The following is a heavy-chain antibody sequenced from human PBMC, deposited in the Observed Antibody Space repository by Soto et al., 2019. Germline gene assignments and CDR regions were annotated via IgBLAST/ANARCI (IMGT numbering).Heavy chain of an antibody. CDR2: LWYDGNNK. J-gene: IGHJ6*02. Sequence: GGSLRLSCVASGFSFSSNVTHWVRQAPGKGLEWVAALWYDGNNKNYAESVKGRFTISRDNSKTTLYLEMNSLRREDTAVYYCARDIYDTTGFYPSMDVWGQGTTVTVSS. CDR1: GFSFSSNV. CDR3: ARDIYDTTGFYPSMDV. V-gene: IGHV3-33*01. D-gene: IGHD3-22*01.